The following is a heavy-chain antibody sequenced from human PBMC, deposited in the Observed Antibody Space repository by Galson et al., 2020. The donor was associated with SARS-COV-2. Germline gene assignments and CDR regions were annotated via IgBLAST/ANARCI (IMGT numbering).Heavy chain of an antibody. CDR2: IYPGDSDT. Sequence: GESLKISCKGSGYSFTSYWIGWVRQMPGKGLEWMGIIYPGDSDTRYSPSFQGQVTISADKSISTAYLQWSSLKASDTAMYYCARPTGYSSSWYGRAAVLDAFDIWGQGTMVTVSS. V-gene: IGHV5-51*01. CDR1: GYSFTSYW. J-gene: IGHJ3*02. CDR3: ARPTGYSSSWYGRAAVLDAFDI. D-gene: IGHD6-13*01.